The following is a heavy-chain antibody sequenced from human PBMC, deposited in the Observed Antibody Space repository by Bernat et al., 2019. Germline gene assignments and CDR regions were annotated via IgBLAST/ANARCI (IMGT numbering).Heavy chain of an antibody. CDR1: GFTVSSDY. J-gene: IGHJ4*02. CDR2: ISSGGST. V-gene: IGHV3-66*01. CDR3: ARDFQVG. Sequence: EVQLVESGGGLVQPGGSLRLSCAASGFTVSSDYMSWVRQAPGKGLEWVSVISSGGSTYYADSVKGRITMSRDNSKNTLYLQMNSLRDEDTAVYYCARDFQVGWGQGTLVTVSS. D-gene: IGHD3-3*01.